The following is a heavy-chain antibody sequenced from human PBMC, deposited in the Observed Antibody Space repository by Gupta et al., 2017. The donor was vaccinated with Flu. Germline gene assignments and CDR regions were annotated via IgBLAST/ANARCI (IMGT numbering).Heavy chain of an antibody. CDR3: ARGRRVGKTVIVSNGLLSWFDP. CDR1: GGSFSGFY. CDR2: INHKENT. D-gene: IGHD2/OR15-2a*01. J-gene: IGHJ5*02. Sequence: QVQLQQWGAGLLKPSETLSLTCAVFGGSFSGFYWNWIRQPPGKGLEWNGEINHKENTNYSPSLKSRVTMSVDTAKNQFSLKLNSVTAADTATYFFARGRRVGKTVIVSNGLLSWFDPWGQGTLVIVSS. V-gene: IGHV4-34*01.